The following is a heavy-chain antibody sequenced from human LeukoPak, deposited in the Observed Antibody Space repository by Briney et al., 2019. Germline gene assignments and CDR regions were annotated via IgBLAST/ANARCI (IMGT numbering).Heavy chain of an antibody. Sequence: SETLSLTCTVSGASINSYYWSWIRQPPGKGLEWIGYIYSSGSTNYNPSLKSRVTISVDSAKNQFSLKLTAMTAADSAMYYCARVAGQWGQGTLVTVSS. D-gene: IGHD3-10*01. V-gene: IGHV4-59*12. CDR1: GASINSYY. J-gene: IGHJ4*02. CDR3: ARVAGQ. CDR2: IYSSGST.